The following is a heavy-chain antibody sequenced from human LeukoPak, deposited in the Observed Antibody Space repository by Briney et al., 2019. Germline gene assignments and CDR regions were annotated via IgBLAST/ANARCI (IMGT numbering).Heavy chain of an antibody. Sequence: SETLSLTCTVSGYSISSGYYWGWIRQPPGKGLEWIGSIYHSGSTYYNPSLKSRVTISVDTSKNQFSLKLSSVTAADTAVYYCARVLVGSTSFFDLWGQGTLVTVSS. J-gene: IGHJ4*02. D-gene: IGHD1-26*01. V-gene: IGHV4-38-2*02. CDR2: IYHSGST. CDR3: ARVLVGSTSFFDL. CDR1: GYSISSGYY.